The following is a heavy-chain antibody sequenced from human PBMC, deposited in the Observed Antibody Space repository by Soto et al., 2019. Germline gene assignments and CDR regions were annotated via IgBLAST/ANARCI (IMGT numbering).Heavy chain of an antibody. CDR2: INPSGGST. J-gene: IGHJ4*02. CDR3: ARKPTCSGGSCRWVYFDY. CDR1: GYTFTSYY. Sequence: ASVKVSCKASGYTFTSYYMHWVRQAPGQGLEWMGIINPSGGSTSYAQKFQGRVTMTRDTSTSTVYMELSSLRSEDTAVYYCARKPTCSGGSCRWVYFDYWGQGTWSPSPQ. D-gene: IGHD2-15*01. V-gene: IGHV1-46*01.